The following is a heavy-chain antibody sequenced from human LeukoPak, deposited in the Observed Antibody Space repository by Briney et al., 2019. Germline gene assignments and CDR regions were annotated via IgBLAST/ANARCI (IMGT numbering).Heavy chain of an antibody. CDR1: GFTFSSYT. D-gene: IGHD5-24*01. CDR3: ARDLEDCNNYGEMAI. V-gene: IGHV3-21*01. J-gene: IGHJ4*02. Sequence: GGSLRLSCAVSGFTFSSYTMNWVRQAPGKGLEWVSTISTSSSYKYYADSVKGRFTISRDNAKNSLYLQMNSLRAEDTAVYYCARDLEDCNNYGEMAIWGQGALVTVSS. CDR2: ISTSSSYK.